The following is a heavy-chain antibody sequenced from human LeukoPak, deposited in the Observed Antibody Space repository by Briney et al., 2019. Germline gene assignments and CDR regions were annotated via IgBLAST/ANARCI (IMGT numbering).Heavy chain of an antibody. J-gene: IGHJ1*01. CDR1: GGSFSNYY. Sequence: PSETLSLTCAVYGGSFSNYYWSWICQPPGKGLEWIGEINHSGSTHYNPSLKSRVTISVDTSKNQFSLKLSSVTAADTAVYYCARDLGYSSGWNPYFQHWGQGTLVTVSS. V-gene: IGHV4-34*01. D-gene: IGHD6-19*01. CDR2: INHSGST. CDR3: ARDLGYSSGWNPYFQH.